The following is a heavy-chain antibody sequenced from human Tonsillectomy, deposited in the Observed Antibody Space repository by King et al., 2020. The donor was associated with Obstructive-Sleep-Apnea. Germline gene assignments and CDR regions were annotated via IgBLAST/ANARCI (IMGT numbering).Heavy chain of an antibody. CDR3: AREVGDGYKTDSYYFDS. CDR2: FYHTGYT. CDR1: DDSFSSMNC. J-gene: IGHJ4*02. D-gene: IGHD5-24*01. V-gene: IGHV4-4*02. Sequence: QLQESGPGLVKPSGTLSLTCAVSDDSFSSMNCWSWVRQPPGKGLEWIGEFYHTGYTTFNPSLKCRVTISVDKSKNPFSLKLNSVTAADTAVYYCAREVGDGYKTDSYYFDSWGQGTLVTVSS.